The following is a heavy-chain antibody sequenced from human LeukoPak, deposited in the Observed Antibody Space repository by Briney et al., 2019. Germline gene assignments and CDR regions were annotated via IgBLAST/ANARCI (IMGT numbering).Heavy chain of an antibody. CDR3: ARESYGSGRNDAFDI. CDR2: ITPNRGGT. CDR1: GYTYTGYY. V-gene: IGHV1-2*02. Sequence: GASVKASCKASGYTYTGYYMHGVRQAPGQRLEWMGWITPNRGGTNYAQKFQGRVTMTRDTSISTAYMEQSRLRSDDTAVYYCARESYGSGRNDAFDIWGQGTMVTVSS. D-gene: IGHD3-10*01. J-gene: IGHJ3*02.